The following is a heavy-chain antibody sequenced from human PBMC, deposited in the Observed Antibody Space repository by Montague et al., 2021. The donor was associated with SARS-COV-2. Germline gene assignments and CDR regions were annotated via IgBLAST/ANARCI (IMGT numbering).Heavy chain of an antibody. Sequence: SLRLSGAASGFTFSSYWMSWVRQAPGKGLEWVANIEEDLSEKYYMDSVXGRFTISRDDAKNPLSLQMNSLRAEDTAVYYCARERQDSSGWSTYWYFDLWGRGTLVTVSS. V-gene: IGHV3-7*01. CDR3: ARERQDSSGWSTYWYFDL. D-gene: IGHD6-19*01. J-gene: IGHJ2*01. CDR2: IEEDLSEK. CDR1: GFTFSSYW.